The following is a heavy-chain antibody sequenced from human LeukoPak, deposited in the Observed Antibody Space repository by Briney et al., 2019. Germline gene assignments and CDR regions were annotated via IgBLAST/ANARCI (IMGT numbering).Heavy chain of an antibody. V-gene: IGHV3-48*03. D-gene: IGHD3-10*01. Sequence: GGSLRLSCAASGFTFSSYEMNWVGQAPGKGLEGVSYISSSGSTIYYADSVKGRFTISRDNAKNSLYLQMNSLRAEDTAVYYCAKLPVRGVILNYWGQGTLVTVSS. J-gene: IGHJ4*02. CDR3: AKLPVRGVILNY. CDR2: ISSSGSTI. CDR1: GFTFSSYE.